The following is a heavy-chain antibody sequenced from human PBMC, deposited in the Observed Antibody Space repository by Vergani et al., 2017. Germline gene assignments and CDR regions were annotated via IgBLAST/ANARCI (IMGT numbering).Heavy chain of an antibody. CDR2: IDRNYGVK. CDR3: ARISGGSAPYLHY. V-gene: IGHV3-9*01. CDR1: GFTFQAFA. Sequence: VEAGGGLVQPGGSLRLSCTASGFTFQAFAFHWVRQVSGRGLEWVSGIDRNYGVKNGNSFEGRFSISRDNAKKAVFLQMNSLRDEDSGVYYCARISGGSAPYLHYWGQGTLVTVAS. D-gene: IGHD2-15*01. J-gene: IGHJ1*01.